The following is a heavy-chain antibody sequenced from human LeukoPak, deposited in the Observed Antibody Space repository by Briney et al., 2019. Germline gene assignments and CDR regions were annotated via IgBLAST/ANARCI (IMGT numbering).Heavy chain of an antibody. J-gene: IGHJ4*02. CDR3: ARELWFGELSPIDY. Sequence: GGSLRLSCAASGFTFSNYAMSWVRQAPGKGLERVSDISSSGGSIYYADSVKGRLHISRDNPKNTLYLQMNSLRAEDTAVYYCARELWFGELSPIDYWGQGTLVTVSS. CDR1: GFTFSNYA. V-gene: IGHV3-23*01. D-gene: IGHD3-10*01. CDR2: ISSSGGSI.